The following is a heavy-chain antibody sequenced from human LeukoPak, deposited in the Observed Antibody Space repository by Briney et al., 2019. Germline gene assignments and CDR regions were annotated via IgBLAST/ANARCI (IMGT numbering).Heavy chain of an antibody. CDR3: AVLRELYYYFDY. V-gene: IGHV4-38-2*02. CDR2: IYHTGST. CDR1: GYSISSGYY. Sequence: SETLSLTCTVSGYSISSGYYWGWIRQPPGKGLEWIGSIYHTGSTHYNPSLKSRVTISIDTSKNQFSLKLSSVTAADTAVYYCAVLRELYYYFDYWGQGTLVTVSS. J-gene: IGHJ4*02. D-gene: IGHD1-7*01.